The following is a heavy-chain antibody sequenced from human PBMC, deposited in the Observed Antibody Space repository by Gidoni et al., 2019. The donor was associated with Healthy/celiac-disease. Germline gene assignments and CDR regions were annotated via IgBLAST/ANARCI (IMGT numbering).Heavy chain of an antibody. CDR1: GASISSTHSH. Sequence: QLQLQESGPGLVKPSETLSLPCSVSGASISSTHSHWSWIRQPPGKGLEWIGSIFYSGTTYYNPSLKSRVTISVDTSKNQFSLKLSSVTAADTAVYYCARHPPYYYGSGTYWGFDYWGQGTLVTVSS. V-gene: IGHV4-39*01. CDR3: ARHPPYYYGSGTYWGFDY. D-gene: IGHD3-10*01. CDR2: IFYSGTT. J-gene: IGHJ4*02.